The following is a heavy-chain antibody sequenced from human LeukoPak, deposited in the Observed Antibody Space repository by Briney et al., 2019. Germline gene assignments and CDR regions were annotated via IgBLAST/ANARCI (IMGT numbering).Heavy chain of an antibody. V-gene: IGHV3-21*01. Sequence: PGGSLRLSCAASGFTFSSYWMHWVRQAPGKGLEWVSSISSSSGYIYHADSVKGRFTISRDNAKNSLYLQMNSLRAEDTAVYYCANGGAYSSGWSLHYWGQGTLVTVSS. CDR3: ANGGAYSSGWSLHY. D-gene: IGHD6-19*01. J-gene: IGHJ4*02. CDR1: GFTFSSYW. CDR2: ISSSSGYI.